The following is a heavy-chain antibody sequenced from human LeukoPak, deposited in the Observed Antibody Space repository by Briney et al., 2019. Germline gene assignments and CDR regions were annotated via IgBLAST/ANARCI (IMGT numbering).Heavy chain of an antibody. CDR1: GFTFSSYA. D-gene: IGHD6-6*01. Sequence: PGGSLRLSCAASGFTFSSYAMHLVRQAPGKGLEWVAVISYDGSNKYYADSVKGRFTISRDNSKNTLYLQMNSLRAEDTAVYYCARHSSSFWDYWGQGTLVTVSS. CDR3: ARHSSSFWDY. V-gene: IGHV3-30-3*01. J-gene: IGHJ4*02. CDR2: ISYDGSNK.